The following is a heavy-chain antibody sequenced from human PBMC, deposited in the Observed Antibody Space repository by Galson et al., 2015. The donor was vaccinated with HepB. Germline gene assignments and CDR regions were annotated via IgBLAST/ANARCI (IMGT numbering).Heavy chain of an antibody. V-gene: IGHV3-11*01. CDR2: ISSSGSSTV. CDR3: ARATLGWFDP. D-gene: IGHD2/OR15-2a*01. Sequence: SLRLSCAASGSTFSDYYMTWIRQAPGKGLEWVSHISSSGSSTVSYADPVRGRFTISWDNAKNSLYLQMNSLRAEDTAVYYCARATLGWFDPWGQGTLVTVSS. CDR1: GSTFSDYY. J-gene: IGHJ5*02.